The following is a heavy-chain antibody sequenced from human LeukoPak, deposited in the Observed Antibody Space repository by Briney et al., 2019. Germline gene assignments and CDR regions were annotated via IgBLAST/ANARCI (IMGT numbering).Heavy chain of an antibody. V-gene: IGHV4-39*01. CDR2: IYYSGST. J-gene: IGHJ3*02. CDR3: ARQDNDYGGNPDAFDI. CDR1: GGSISSSSYY. D-gene: IGHD4-23*01. Sequence: SETLSLTCTVSGGSISSSSYYWGWIRQPPGKGLEWIGSIYYSGSTYYNPSPKSRVTISVDTSKNQFSLKLSSVTAADTAVYYCARQDNDYGGNPDAFDIWGQGTMVTVSS.